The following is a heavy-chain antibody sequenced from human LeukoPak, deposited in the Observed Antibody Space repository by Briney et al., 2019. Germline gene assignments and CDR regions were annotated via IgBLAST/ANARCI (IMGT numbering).Heavy chain of an antibody. V-gene: IGHV1-2*02. D-gene: IGHD6-13*01. CDR1: GYTFNSYG. Sequence: ASVKVSCKASGYTFNSYGISWVRQAPGQGLEWMGWINPNSGGTNYAQKFQGRVTMTRDTSISTAYMELSRLRSDDTAVYYCARDQHSSSWYIDYWGQGTLVTVSS. CDR2: INPNSGGT. CDR3: ARDQHSSSWYIDY. J-gene: IGHJ4*02.